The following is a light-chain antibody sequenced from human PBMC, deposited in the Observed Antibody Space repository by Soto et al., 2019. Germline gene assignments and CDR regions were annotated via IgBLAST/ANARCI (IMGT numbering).Light chain of an antibody. J-gene: IGLJ3*02. CDR2: GSD. CDR3: GTWDSSVSAAV. V-gene: IGLV1-51*02. Sequence: QLVLTQPPSVSAAPGQKVTISCSGGRSTIGNNHVSWYRQVPGTAPKLLIYGSDQRPSGIPDRFSGSRSGTSATLGIAGLQTGDEADYYCGTWDSSVSAAVFGGGTQLTVL. CDR1: RSTIGNNH.